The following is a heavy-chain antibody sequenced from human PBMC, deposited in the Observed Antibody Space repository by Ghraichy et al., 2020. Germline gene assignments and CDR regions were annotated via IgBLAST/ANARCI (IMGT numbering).Heavy chain of an antibody. CDR3: ARGGHGFSDSRGYSFAFDI. J-gene: IGHJ3*02. Sequence: SVKVSCKASGGSFNSYSITWVRQVPGQGLEWMAGIIPTFGTTYYAQKFQGRGTISADESTSVADMELSSLTSEDTAVYFFARGGHGFSDSRGYSFAFDIWGQGTMVTVSA. D-gene: IGHD3-22*01. V-gene: IGHV1-69*13. CDR1: GGSFNSYS. CDR2: IIPTFGTT.